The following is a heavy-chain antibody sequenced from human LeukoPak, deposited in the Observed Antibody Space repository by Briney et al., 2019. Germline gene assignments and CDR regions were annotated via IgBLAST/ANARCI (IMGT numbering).Heavy chain of an antibody. V-gene: IGHV3-48*01. CDR2: IGISSGNT. Sequence: PGGSLRLSCAASGFTLIDYSMNWVRQAPGKGLEWISYIGISSGNTKYADSVKGRFTISRDKARNSLYLQMNSLRVEDTAMYYCARDHRYAFDNWGHGTLVTVSS. J-gene: IGHJ4*01. CDR3: ARDHRYAFDN. D-gene: IGHD5-12*01. CDR1: GFTLIDYS.